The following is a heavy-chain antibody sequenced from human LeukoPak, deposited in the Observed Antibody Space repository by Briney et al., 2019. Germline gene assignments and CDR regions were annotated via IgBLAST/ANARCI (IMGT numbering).Heavy chain of an antibody. J-gene: IGHJ4*02. Sequence: GGSLRLSCAASGFTFSSYSMNWVRQAPGKGLEWVSSISSSSGYIYYADSVKGRFTISRDNSKNTLFLHMNSLRAEDTAVYYCAKALGGYHFDYWGQGTLVTVSS. D-gene: IGHD3-16*01. CDR1: GFTFSSYS. CDR2: ISSSSGYI. CDR3: AKALGGYHFDY. V-gene: IGHV3-21*04.